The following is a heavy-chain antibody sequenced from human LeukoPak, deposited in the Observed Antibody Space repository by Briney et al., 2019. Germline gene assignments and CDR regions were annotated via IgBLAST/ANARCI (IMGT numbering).Heavy chain of an antibody. J-gene: IGHJ4*02. D-gene: IGHD6-13*01. Sequence: PSETLSLTCTVAGGSINNYYWSWIRQAPGKGLEWVGYIYHTGSTNYNPSLKSRVTISIDTSKNQLALKLSSVTAADTAMYYCAREKAADGTNWGDYFDYWGQGTLVTVST. V-gene: IGHV4-59*01. CDR2: IYHTGST. CDR3: AREKAADGTNWGDYFDY. CDR1: GGSINNYY.